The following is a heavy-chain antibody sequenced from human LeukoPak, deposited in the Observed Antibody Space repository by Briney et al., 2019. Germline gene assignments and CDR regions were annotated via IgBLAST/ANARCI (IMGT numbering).Heavy chain of an antibody. V-gene: IGHV5-51*01. J-gene: IGHJ5*02. CDR1: GFTFSSYW. CDR2: INPGDTDT. Sequence: PAGSLTLSCAASGFTFSSYWIGWVRQMPGKGLEWMGIINPGDTDTRYSPSFQGQVTTSADKSISTAYLQRSSLKASDTAMYYCARLCSAGYNYGSGTRNWFDPWGQGTLVTVSS. CDR3: ARLCSAGYNYGSGTRNWFDP. D-gene: IGHD3-10*01.